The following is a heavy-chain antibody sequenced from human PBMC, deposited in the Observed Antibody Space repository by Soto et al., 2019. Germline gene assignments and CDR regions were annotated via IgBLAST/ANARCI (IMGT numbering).Heavy chain of an antibody. J-gene: IGHJ4*02. Sequence: SETLSLTCTVSGDSLSSGGHYWSWIRQHPGKGLEWIGHIYDSVNTYYSPSLRSRVTISADMSKNQFSLNLRSVTAADTAVYYCARVDHRGYFAILTDYWRQGTLVTVSS. CDR1: GDSLSSGGHY. CDR3: ARVDHRGYFAILTDY. D-gene: IGHD3-9*01. CDR2: IYDSVNT. V-gene: IGHV4-31*03.